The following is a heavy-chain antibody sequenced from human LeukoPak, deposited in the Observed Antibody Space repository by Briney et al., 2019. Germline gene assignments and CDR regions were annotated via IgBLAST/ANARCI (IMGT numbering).Heavy chain of an antibody. D-gene: IGHD2-2*01. Sequence: ASVKVSCKASGYTFTSYYMHWVRQAPGQGLEWMGIINPSGGSTSYAQKFQGRVTMTRDTSTSTVYMEPSSLRSEDTAVYYCARDRCSSTSCYPNDPWGQGTLVTVSS. CDR3: ARDRCSSTSCYPNDP. J-gene: IGHJ5*02. V-gene: IGHV1-46*01. CDR2: INPSGGST. CDR1: GYTFTSYY.